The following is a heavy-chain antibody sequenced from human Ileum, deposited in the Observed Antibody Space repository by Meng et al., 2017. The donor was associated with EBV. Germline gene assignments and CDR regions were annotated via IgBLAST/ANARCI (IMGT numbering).Heavy chain of an antibody. CDR1: GYTFTNYG. J-gene: IGHJ4*02. Sequence: HAQLVQSGGEVKKPXAAVKVPCKASGYTFTNYGITWVRQAPGQGLEWMGWINAYNGDTNYAQTLQGRVTMTTDTSTSTAYMELRSLRSDDTAVYYCARVEVGITSGDYWGQGTLVTVSS. CDR2: INAYNGDT. D-gene: IGHD1-26*01. CDR3: ARVEVGITSGDY. V-gene: IGHV1-18*01.